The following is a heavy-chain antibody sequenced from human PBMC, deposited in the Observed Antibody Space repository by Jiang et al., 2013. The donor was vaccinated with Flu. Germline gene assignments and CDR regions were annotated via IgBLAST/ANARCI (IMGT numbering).Heavy chain of an antibody. Sequence: PGGSLRLSCSASGFTFSSYAMHWVRQAPGKGLEYVSAISSNGGSTYYADSVKGRFTISRDNSKNTLYLQMSSLRAEDTAVYYCVKGKQTMVRGVHFDYWGQGTLVTVSS. V-gene: IGHV3-64D*06. CDR2: ISSNGGST. CDR1: GFTFSSYA. CDR3: VKGKQTMVRGVHFDY. D-gene: IGHD3-10*01. J-gene: IGHJ4*02.